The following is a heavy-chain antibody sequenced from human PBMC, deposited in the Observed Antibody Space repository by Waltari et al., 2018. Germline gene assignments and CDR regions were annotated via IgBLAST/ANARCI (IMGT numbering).Heavy chain of an antibody. V-gene: IGHV3-30*03. J-gene: IGHJ3*02. D-gene: IGHD1-1*01. CDR3: ARGPVDGTKRGAFDI. CDR1: GIIFGSHG. Sequence: QVQLVESGGTVVRPGKSLRLSCLGSGIIFGSHGMHWVRQAPGKGLEWVAGVSYDGSETYYGDSVKGRFTISRDNSNNTLHLQMTSLRDEDTAIFYCARGPVDGTKRGAFDIWGQGTMVTVSS. CDR2: VSYDGSET.